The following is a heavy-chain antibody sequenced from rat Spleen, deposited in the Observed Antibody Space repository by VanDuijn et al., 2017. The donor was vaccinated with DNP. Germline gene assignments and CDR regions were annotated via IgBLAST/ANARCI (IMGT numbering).Heavy chain of an antibody. CDR3: VREGSSHGDF. Sequence: QVRLKESGPGLLQPSQTLSLTCTVSGFSLTSYHVSWVRQPPGKSLEWVGVIWTGGSSAYNSFFKSRLSISRDTSKNQVFLKMKGLQAEDTATYYCVREGSSHGDFWGQGVMVTVSS. J-gene: IGHJ2*01. D-gene: IGHD1-2*01. CDR2: IWTGGSS. V-gene: IGHV2-43*01. CDR1: GFSLTSYH.